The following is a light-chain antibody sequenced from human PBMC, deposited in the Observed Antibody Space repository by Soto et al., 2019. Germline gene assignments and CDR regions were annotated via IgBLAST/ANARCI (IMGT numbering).Light chain of an antibody. CDR2: GAS. CDR1: QSVSSN. J-gene: IGKJ4*01. V-gene: IGKV3-15*01. Sequence: EIVMTQSPATLSVSPGERATLSCRASQSVSSNLAWYQQKPGQAPRLLIYGASTRATGIPARFSGSGSGTAFTLIISRLQSEDFAVYSCQQYNNWPLTFGGGTKVEIK. CDR3: QQYNNWPLT.